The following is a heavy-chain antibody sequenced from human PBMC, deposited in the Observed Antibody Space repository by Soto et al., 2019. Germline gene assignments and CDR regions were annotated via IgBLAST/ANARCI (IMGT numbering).Heavy chain of an antibody. J-gene: IGHJ6*02. Sequence: QVQLVESGGGVVQPGRSLRLSCAASGFTFSSYAMHWVRQAPGKGLEWVAVISYDGSNKYYADSVQGRFTISRDNYNNTLYLQMNSLGAEDTAVYYSARDGHLPAYYYDSSGHYYAYYYYDRDVCGRGSTVSV. D-gene: IGHD3-22*01. CDR1: GFTFSSYA. V-gene: IGHV3-30-3*01. CDR2: ISYDGSNK. CDR3: ARDGHLPAYYYDSSGHYYAYYYYDRDV.